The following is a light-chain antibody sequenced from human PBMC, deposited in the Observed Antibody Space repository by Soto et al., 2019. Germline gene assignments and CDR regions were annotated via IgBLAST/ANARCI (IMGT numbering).Light chain of an antibody. V-gene: IGKV3-15*01. CDR2: GAS. Sequence: EIVMTQSPATLSVSPGERATLSCRASQSVSSNLAWYQQKPGQAPRLLIYGASTRATRIPARFSGSGSGTEFTLTISSLQYEDFAVYYCQQYNNWPPWTFGQGTKVEIK. CDR1: QSVSSN. J-gene: IGKJ1*01. CDR3: QQYNNWPPWT.